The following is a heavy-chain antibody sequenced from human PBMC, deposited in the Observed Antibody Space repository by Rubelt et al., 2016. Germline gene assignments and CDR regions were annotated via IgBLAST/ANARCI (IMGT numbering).Heavy chain of an antibody. D-gene: IGHD4-23*01. V-gene: IGHV4-34*01. J-gene: IGHJ3*02. CDR3: ARSLSTVVTPADAFDI. CDR2: INHSGCT. Sequence: QVQLQQWGAGLLKPSETLSLTCAVYGGSFSGYYWSWIRQPPGKGLEWIGEINHSGCTNYNPSLESGVAMSVDTSRNQFSRMRGSLTAAETAVYYCARSLSTVVTPADAFDIWGQGTMVTVSS. CDR1: GGSFSGYY.